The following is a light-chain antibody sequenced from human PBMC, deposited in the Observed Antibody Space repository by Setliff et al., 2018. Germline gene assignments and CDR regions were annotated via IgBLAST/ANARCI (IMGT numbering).Light chain of an antibody. J-gene: IGLJ2*01. CDR2: EVI. Sequence: QSALTQPAAVSGPPGQSIAISCSGSSRDVGGYDFVSWYQQHPGKAPKLLIYEVIKRPSGVSDRFSGSKSGNTASLTISGLQAEDEADYYCLSYTSETTHVLFGGGTKVTVL. CDR1: SRDVGGYDF. CDR3: LSYTSETTHVL. V-gene: IGLV2-14*03.